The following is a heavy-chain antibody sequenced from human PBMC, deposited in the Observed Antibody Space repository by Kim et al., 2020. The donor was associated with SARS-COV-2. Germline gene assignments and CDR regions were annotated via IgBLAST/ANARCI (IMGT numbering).Heavy chain of an antibody. CDR3: AKDPINYYDSSGYYFDY. D-gene: IGHD3-22*01. Sequence: KGRSTICRDDDKNSLYLQMNSLRAEDTALYYCAKDPINYYDSSGYYFDYWGQGTLVTVSS. V-gene: IGHV3-9*01. J-gene: IGHJ4*02.